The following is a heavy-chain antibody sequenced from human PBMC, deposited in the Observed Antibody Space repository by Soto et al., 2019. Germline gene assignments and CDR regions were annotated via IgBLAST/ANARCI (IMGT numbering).Heavy chain of an antibody. Sequence: SETLSLTCTVSGGSISSSSYYWGWIRQPPGKGLEWIGSIYYSGSTYYNPSLKSRVTISVDTSKNQFSLKLSSVTAADTAVYYCARGAERYDLNWFDPWGQGTLVTVSS. D-gene: IGHD5-12*01. CDR3: ARGAERYDLNWFDP. V-gene: IGHV4-39*01. J-gene: IGHJ5*02. CDR1: GGSISSSSYY. CDR2: IYYSGST.